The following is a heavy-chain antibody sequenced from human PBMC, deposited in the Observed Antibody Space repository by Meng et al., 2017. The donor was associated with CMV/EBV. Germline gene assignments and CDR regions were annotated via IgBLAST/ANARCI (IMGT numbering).Heavy chain of an antibody. CDR3: TTGHY. CDR2: IKTKTDGGTT. Sequence: SFRLSCAASGFIFSKAWMIWVRQAPGKGLEWVGRIKTKTDGGTTEYAAPVKGRFTISRDDSKTTLFLQMNSLKIEDTAVYYCTTGHYWGQGTLVTVSS. V-gene: IGHV3-15*01. J-gene: IGHJ4*02. CDR1: GFIFSKAW.